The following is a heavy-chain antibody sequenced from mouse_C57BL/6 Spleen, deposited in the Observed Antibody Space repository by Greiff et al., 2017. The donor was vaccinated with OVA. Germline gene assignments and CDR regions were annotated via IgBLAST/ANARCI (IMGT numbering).Heavy chain of an antibody. Sequence: VQLQQPGAELVKPGASVKLSCKASGYTFTSYWMHWVKQRPGRGLEWIGRIDPNSGGTKYNEKFKSKATLTVDKPTITAYMQLSILTSEDSAVYSCAREWGLVHYAMDYWGQGTSVTVSS. CDR2: IDPNSGGT. D-gene: IGHD1-3*01. V-gene: IGHV1-72*01. CDR3: AREWGLVHYAMDY. CDR1: GYTFTSYW. J-gene: IGHJ4*01.